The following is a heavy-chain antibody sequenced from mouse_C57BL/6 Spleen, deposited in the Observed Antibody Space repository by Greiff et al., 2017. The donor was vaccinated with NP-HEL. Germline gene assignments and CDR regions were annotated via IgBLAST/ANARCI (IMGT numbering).Heavy chain of an antibody. J-gene: IGHJ1*03. Sequence: EVKVVESEGGLVQPGSSMKLSCTASGFTFSDYYMAWVRQVPEKGLEWVANINYDGSSTYYLDSLKSRFIISRDNAKNILYLQMSSLKSEDTATYYCARDYYGSIYWYFDVWGTGTTVTVSS. CDR2: INYDGSST. CDR3: ARDYYGSIYWYFDV. CDR1: GFTFSDYY. V-gene: IGHV5-16*01. D-gene: IGHD1-1*01.